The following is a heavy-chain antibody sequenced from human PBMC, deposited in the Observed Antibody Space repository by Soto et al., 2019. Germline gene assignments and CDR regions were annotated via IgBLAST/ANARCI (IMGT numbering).Heavy chain of an antibody. D-gene: IGHD6-19*01. J-gene: IGHJ4*02. V-gene: IGHV3-23*01. CDR2: ISGSGGIT. Sequence: EVHLLESGGELVQPGGSMRLSCAVSGFTISTHGMSWVRQAPGKGLEWVSGISGSGGITYYADSVKGRFTISRDNSKNTLYLHMNSLRAEDTAAYYGVRIERYISEWPLIGGQGTLVTFSS. CDR1: GFTISTHG. CDR3: VRIERYISEWPLI.